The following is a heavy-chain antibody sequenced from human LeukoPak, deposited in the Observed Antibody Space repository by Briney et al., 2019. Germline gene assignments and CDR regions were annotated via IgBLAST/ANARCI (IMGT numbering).Heavy chain of an antibody. V-gene: IGHV4-59*01. Sequence: SETLSLTCTVSGVSISSYYWSWIRQPPGKGLEWIGYMYYTGTTNYNPSLKGRVTISVDTSKKQFSLKLSSVTAADTAVYYCARVLSGSYYVGAFDIWGQGTMVTVSS. J-gene: IGHJ3*02. CDR1: GVSISSYY. CDR3: ARVLSGSYYVGAFDI. D-gene: IGHD1-26*01. CDR2: MYYTGTT.